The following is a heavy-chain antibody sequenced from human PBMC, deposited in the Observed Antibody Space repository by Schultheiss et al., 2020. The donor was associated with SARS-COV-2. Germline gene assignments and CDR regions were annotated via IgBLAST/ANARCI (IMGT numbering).Heavy chain of an antibody. V-gene: IGHV4-31*03. J-gene: IGHJ4*02. CDR1: GGSISSGGYY. Sequence: SETLSLTCTVSGGSISSGGYYWSWIRQHPGKGLEWIGYIYYSGSTYYNPSLKSRVTISVDTSKNQFSLKLSSVTAADTAVYYCARLIAARLRFDYWGQGTLVTVSS. D-gene: IGHD6-6*01. CDR2: IYYSGST. CDR3: ARLIAARLRFDY.